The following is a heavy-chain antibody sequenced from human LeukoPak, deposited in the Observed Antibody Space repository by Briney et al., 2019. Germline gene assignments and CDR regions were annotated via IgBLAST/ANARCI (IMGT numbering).Heavy chain of an antibody. Sequence: SETLSLTCTVSGGSISSGDYYWSWIRQPPGKGLEWIGYIYYSGSTYYNPSLKSRVTISVDTSKNQFSLKLRSVTAADTAVYYCARDWGSGSSYEWFDPWGQGTLVTVSS. J-gene: IGHJ5*02. D-gene: IGHD3-16*01. CDR3: ARDWGSGSSYEWFDP. V-gene: IGHV4-30-4*01. CDR2: IYYSGST. CDR1: GGSISSGDYY.